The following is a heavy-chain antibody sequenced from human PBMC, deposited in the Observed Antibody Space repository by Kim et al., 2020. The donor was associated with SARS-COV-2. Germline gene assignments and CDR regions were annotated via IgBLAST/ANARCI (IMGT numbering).Heavy chain of an antibody. CDR1: GGSISSYY. CDR3: ARGTSGSYYEYVGLFDY. J-gene: IGHJ4*02. D-gene: IGHD1-26*01. Sequence: SETLSLTCTVSGGSISSYYWSWIRQPPGKGLEWIGYIYYSGSTNYNPSLKSRVTISVDTSKNQFSLKLSSVTAADTAVYYCARGTSGSYYEYVGLFDYWGQGTLVTVSS. CDR2: IYYSGST. V-gene: IGHV4-59*01.